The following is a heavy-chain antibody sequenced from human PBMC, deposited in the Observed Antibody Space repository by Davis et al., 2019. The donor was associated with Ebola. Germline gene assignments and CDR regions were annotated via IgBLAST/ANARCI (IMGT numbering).Heavy chain of an antibody. Sequence: SETLSLTCAVYGGSFSGYYWSWIRQPPGKGLEWIGEIYHSGSTNYNPSLKSRVTISVDKSKNQFSLKLSSVTAADTAVYYCAALGDGWGQGTLVTVSS. V-gene: IGHV4-34*01. CDR1: GGSFSGYY. J-gene: IGHJ4*02. CDR3: AALGDG. CDR2: IYHSGST.